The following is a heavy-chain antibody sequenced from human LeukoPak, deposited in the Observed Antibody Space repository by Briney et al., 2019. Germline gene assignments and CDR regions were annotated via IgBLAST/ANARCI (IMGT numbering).Heavy chain of an antibody. J-gene: IGHJ5*02. CDR1: GGSFTAFF. CDR3: ARRRLRYHPGSDP. V-gene: IGHV4-34*01. Sequence: NPSETLSLTCAVYGGSFTAFFWSWIRQSPEKGLEWIGEISHNGSTSYSPSFKSRVTITVDASTNQFSLHVKSVSAADTAVYYCARRRLRYHPGSDPWGQGTLVTVSS. CDR2: ISHNGST. D-gene: IGHD3-9*01.